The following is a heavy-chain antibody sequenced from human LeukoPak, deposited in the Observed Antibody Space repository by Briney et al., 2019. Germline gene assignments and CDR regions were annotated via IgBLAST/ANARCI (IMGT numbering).Heavy chain of an antibody. Sequence: GGSLRLSCAACGFTFSDYNLNWVRQAPGKGLEWVSCISGDSRYIYYADSLKGRSTISRDNAQNSLYLHMNNLRAEDTAVYYCARGPFSSSWSEFDYWGQGTLVTVSS. CDR2: ISGDSRYI. D-gene: IGHD6-13*01. V-gene: IGHV3-21*06. J-gene: IGHJ4*02. CDR1: GFTFSDYN. CDR3: ARGPFSSSWSEFDY.